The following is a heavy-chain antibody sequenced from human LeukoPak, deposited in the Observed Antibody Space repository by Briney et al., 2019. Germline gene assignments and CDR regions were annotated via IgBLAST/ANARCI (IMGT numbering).Heavy chain of an antibody. CDR3: AKDTTAWWYHRAYMNV. CDR1: GFTFSSYA. J-gene: IGHJ6*03. Sequence: GGSLRLSCAASGFTFSSYAMSWVRQAPGGGLEWVSAMGGSGDKTYHADSVKGRFTISRDNSDNRVSLQMDSLRAEDTAVYFCAKDTTAWWYHRAYMNVWGKGTTVTVSS. D-gene: IGHD2-15*01. V-gene: IGHV3-23*01. CDR2: MGGSGDKT.